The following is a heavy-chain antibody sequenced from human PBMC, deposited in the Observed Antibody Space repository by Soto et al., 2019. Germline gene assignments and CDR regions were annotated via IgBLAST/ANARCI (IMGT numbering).Heavy chain of an antibody. Sequence: SETLSLTCAVSGGSISSGGYSWSWIRRPPGKGLEWIGYIYYSGSTNYNPSLKSRVTISVDTSKNQFSLKLSSVTAADTAVYYCARRGYGSGTSNWFDPWGQGTLVTVSS. D-gene: IGHD3-10*01. CDR3: ARRGYGSGTSNWFDP. CDR1: GGSISSGGYS. V-gene: IGHV4-61*08. CDR2: IYYSGST. J-gene: IGHJ5*02.